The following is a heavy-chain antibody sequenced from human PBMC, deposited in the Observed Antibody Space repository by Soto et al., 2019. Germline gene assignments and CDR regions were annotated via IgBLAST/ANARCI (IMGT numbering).Heavy chain of an antibody. Sequence: ESGGGVVKPGGSLRLSCAGSGFTFSNAWMTWVRQAPGTGLEWVGRIKSKSNGETTDYAAPVKGRFTISRDDSKNTLYLEMSGLKPEDTAVYYCTTYATGWPGIDAYWGQGTLVTASS. J-gene: IGHJ4*02. CDR1: GFTFSNAW. V-gene: IGHV3-15*01. CDR3: TTYATGWPGIDAY. D-gene: IGHD6-19*01. CDR2: IKSKSNGETT.